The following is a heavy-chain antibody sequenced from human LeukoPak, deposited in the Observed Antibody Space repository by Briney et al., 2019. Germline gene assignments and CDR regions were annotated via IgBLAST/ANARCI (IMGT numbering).Heavy chain of an antibody. V-gene: IGHV3-48*01. CDR3: ARTDGFDS. Sequence: QPGGSLRLSCAASGFIFNNYYMNWVRQAPGKGLEWVSYISSASGIIYYADSVKGRFTISRDNAKNALYLQMNSLRADDTAVYYCARTDGFDSWGQGTMVTVSS. CDR1: GFIFNNYY. CDR2: ISSASGII. J-gene: IGHJ3*02.